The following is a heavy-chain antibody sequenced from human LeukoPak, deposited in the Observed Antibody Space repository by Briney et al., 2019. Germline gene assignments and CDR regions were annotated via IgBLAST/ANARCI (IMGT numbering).Heavy chain of an antibody. Sequence: SVKVSCKASGGTFSSYAISWVRQAPGQGLEWMGGIIPIFGTANYAQKFQGRVTITADKSTSTAYMELSSLRSEDTAVYYCASSRRAAARSYFDYWGQGTLVTASS. D-gene: IGHD6-13*01. CDR1: GGTFSSYA. J-gene: IGHJ4*02. CDR2: IIPIFGTA. V-gene: IGHV1-69*06. CDR3: ASSRRAAARSYFDY.